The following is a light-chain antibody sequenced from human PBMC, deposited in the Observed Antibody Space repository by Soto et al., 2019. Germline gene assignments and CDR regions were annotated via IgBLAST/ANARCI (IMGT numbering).Light chain of an antibody. J-gene: IGKJ2*01. CDR2: GAS. CDR3: QQYGSSPLYT. Sequence: EIVLTQSPGTLSLSPGERATLSCRASQSVSSSSLAWYQQKPGQAPRLLIYGASSRATGIPDRFSGSGSGKDFPRTISLLDQEDFAVYYCQQYGSSPLYTFGQGTKLAIK. V-gene: IGKV3-20*01. CDR1: QSVSSSS.